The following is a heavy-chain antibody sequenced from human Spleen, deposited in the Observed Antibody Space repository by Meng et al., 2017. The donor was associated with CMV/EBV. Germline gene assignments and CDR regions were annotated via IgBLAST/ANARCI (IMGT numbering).Heavy chain of an antibody. D-gene: IGHD3-3*01. CDR3: ARDRLSPRYDYTSASSEAIHGVDV. V-gene: IGHV3-74*01. CDR1: GFTFSSYW. Sequence: ESLKIHFDGSGFTFSSYWMHWVRQAPGKGLVWVSRGSSDGSSTTYADSVKGRSTISRDNTKNTVYLQLTSLRAENTAVYYCARDRLSPRYDYTSASSEAIHGVDVWGQGTTVTVSS. CDR2: GSSDGSST. J-gene: IGHJ6*02.